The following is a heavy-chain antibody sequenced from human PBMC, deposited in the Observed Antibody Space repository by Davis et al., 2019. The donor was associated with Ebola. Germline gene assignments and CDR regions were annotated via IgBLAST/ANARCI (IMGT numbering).Heavy chain of an antibody. CDR3: VREYSGQTTGWFGWLDP. D-gene: IGHD3-10*01. V-gene: IGHV4-59*01. CDR1: GGSISGSL. J-gene: IGHJ5*02. Sequence: MPSETLSLTCIVSGGSISGSLWSWWSWIRQSPGKQLEWIGYVYYSGSTNYNPSLKSRVTISVDTSKNQFSLNLSSVTAADTAVYYCVREYSGQTTGWFGWLDPWGQGALVTVSS. CDR2: VYYSGST.